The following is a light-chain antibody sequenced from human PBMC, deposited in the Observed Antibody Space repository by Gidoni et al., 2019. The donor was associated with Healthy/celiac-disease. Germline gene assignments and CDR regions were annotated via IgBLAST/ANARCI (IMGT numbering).Light chain of an antibody. Sequence: SYVLTQPPSVSVSPAQTASITCSGEKLGDKYACWYQQKPDQSPVLVIYQDSKRPSGIPVRFSGSNAGNTASLTISGTQAMDEADYYCQAWDSSTVVVFGGGTKLTVL. CDR2: QDS. CDR1: KLGDKY. CDR3: QAWDSSTVVV. J-gene: IGLJ2*01. V-gene: IGLV3-1*01.